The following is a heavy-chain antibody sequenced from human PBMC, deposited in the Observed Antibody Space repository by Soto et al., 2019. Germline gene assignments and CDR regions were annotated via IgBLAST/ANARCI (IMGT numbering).Heavy chain of an antibody. D-gene: IGHD1-1*01. CDR2: VSADGSKT. J-gene: IGHJ4*01. V-gene: IGHV3-30*18. Sequence: QVQLVESGGGVVQPGKSLRLSCVDSGFTFSVYGMHWLRQAPGKGLQWVAFVSADGSKTNYADFAEGRFSISRDTSTNTLYLQMNRLRLEDTAIYYCAKDHHAGCAVTTRTFDSWGHGARVTVSS. CDR3: AKDHHAGCAVTTRTFDS. CDR1: GFTFSVYG.